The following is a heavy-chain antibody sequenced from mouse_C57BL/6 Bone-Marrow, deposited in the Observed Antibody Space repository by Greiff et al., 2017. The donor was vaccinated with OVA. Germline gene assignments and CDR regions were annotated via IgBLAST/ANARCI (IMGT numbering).Heavy chain of an antibody. D-gene: IGHD2-5*01. V-gene: IGHV5-17*01. J-gene: IGHJ4*01. CDR2: ISSGSSTI. CDR3: ARPYSIYAMDY. Sequence: EVHLVESGGGLVKPGGSLKLSCAASGFTFSDYGMHWVRQAPEKGLEWVAYISSGSSTIYYADTVKGRFTISRDNAKNTLFLQMTSLRSEDTAMYYCARPYSIYAMDYWGQGTSVTVSS. CDR1: GFTFSDYG.